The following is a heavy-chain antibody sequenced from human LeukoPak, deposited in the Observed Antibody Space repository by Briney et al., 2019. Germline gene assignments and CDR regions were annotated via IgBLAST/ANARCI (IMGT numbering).Heavy chain of an antibody. CDR1: GFTFGDYA. J-gene: IGHJ4*02. CDR2: IRSKAYGGTT. D-gene: IGHD2-15*01. CDR3: TRGAATGLY. V-gene: IGHV3-49*04. Sequence: GRSRRLSCTASGFTFGDYAMSWVRQAPGKGREWVGFIRSKAYGGTTEYAASVKGRFTISRDDSKSIAYLQMNSLKAEDTAVYYCTRGAATGLYWGQGTLVTVSS.